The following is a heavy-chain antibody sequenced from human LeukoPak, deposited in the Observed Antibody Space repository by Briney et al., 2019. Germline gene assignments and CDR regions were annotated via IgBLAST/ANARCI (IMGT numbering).Heavy chain of an antibody. Sequence: SETLSLTCTVSGGSISSYYWSRIRQPPGKGLEWIGHIYYSGSTNYNPSLKSRVTISVDTSKNQFSLKLSSVTAADTAVYYCARVSGGNIDYWGQGTLVTVSP. CDR1: GGSISSYY. CDR3: ARVSGGNIDY. V-gene: IGHV4-59*01. D-gene: IGHD2-15*01. CDR2: IYYSGST. J-gene: IGHJ4*02.